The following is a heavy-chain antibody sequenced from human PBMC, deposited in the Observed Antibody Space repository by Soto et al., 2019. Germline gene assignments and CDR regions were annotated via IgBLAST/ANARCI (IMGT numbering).Heavy chain of an antibody. V-gene: IGHV3-9*01. D-gene: IGHD2-2*01. CDR3: SKETPYCSSTSCYWVS. Sequence: EVQLVESGGGLVQPGRSLRLSCAASGFTFDDYAMHWVRQAPGKGLEWVSGISWNSGSISYADSVKGRFTISRDNAKNTLYLQMNSLRAEDKALYYCSKETPYCSSTSCYWVSWGQGTMVTVSS. CDR1: GFTFDDYA. J-gene: IGHJ3*01. CDR2: ISWNSGSI.